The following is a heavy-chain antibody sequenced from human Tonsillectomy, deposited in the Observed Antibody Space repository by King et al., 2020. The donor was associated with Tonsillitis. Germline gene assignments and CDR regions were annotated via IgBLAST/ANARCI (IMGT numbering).Heavy chain of an antibody. D-gene: IGHD5-24*01. CDR3: ARRPVEMASMNWYFDL. CDR1: GDSFTNYW. J-gene: IGHJ2*01. CDR2: IYPGDSDT. V-gene: IGHV5-51*03. Sequence: QLVQSGAEVKKPGESLRISCEGSGDSFTNYWIGWVRHVPGKGLEWMGIIYPGDSDTRYSPSFQGQVTIAADKSINTAYLQWSSLKASDTAMYYFARRPVEMASMNWYFDLWGRGTLVTVSS.